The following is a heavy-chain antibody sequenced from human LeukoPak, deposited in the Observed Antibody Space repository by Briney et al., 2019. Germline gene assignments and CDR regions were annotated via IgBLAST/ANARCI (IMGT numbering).Heavy chain of an antibody. CDR3: ARGGIRGYSAFDNLDF. D-gene: IGHD5-12*01. Sequence: SETLSLTCAVSGASINDFYWTWIRQPPGKGLEWIGYVYYGGSTNYNASLKSRGSMSLDKSKNQFSLALTSVTVADTAFYYCARGGIRGYSAFDNLDFWGLGTHVTVSS. CDR2: VYYGGST. CDR1: GASINDFY. J-gene: IGHJ4*02. V-gene: IGHV4-59*01.